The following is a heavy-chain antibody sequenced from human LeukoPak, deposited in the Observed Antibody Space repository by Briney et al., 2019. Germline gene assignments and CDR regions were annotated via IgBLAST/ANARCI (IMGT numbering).Heavy chain of an antibody. CDR1: GFTFSRYS. D-gene: IGHD1-26*01. J-gene: IGHJ4*02. V-gene: IGHV3-48*01. CDR3: AAGRSGSNGLWNF. Sequence: GGSLRLSCAASGFTFSRYSMNWVRQAPGKGLEWVSYISSSSRTMYYADSVKGRFTISRDNAKNSLYLQMNSLRVEDTAVYYCAAGRSGSNGLWNFWGQGTLVTVSS. CDR2: ISSSSRTM.